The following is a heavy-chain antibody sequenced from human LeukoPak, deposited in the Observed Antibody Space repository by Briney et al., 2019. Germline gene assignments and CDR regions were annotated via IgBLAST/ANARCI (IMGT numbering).Heavy chain of an antibody. V-gene: IGHV4-4*07. Sequence: SKTLSLTCTVSGGSISSYYWSWIRQPAGKGLEWIGRIYSNGNTNYNPSLKSRVTMSVDTSKNQISLKLTSVTAADTAVYYCARDRGSQPFIDYWGQGTLVTVSS. CDR1: GGSISSYY. J-gene: IGHJ4*02. CDR2: IYSNGNT. CDR3: ARDRGSQPFIDY. D-gene: IGHD1-26*01.